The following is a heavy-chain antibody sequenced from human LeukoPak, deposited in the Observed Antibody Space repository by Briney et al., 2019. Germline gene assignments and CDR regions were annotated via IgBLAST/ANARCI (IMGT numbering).Heavy chain of an antibody. D-gene: IGHD1-7*01. J-gene: IGHJ4*02. CDR1: GGSISSYY. V-gene: IGHV4-4*09. Sequence: SETLSLTCTVSGGSISSYYWSWIRQPPGKGLEWIGYIYTSGSTNYNPSLKSRVTISVDTSKNQFSLKLSSVTAADTAVYYCATQGNWNYADYFDYWGQGTLVTVSS. CDR3: ATQGNWNYADYFDY. CDR2: IYTSGST.